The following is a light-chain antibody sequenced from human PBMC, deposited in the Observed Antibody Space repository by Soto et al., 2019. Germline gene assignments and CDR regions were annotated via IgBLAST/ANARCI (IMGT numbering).Light chain of an antibody. J-gene: IGKJ4*01. V-gene: IGKV3-11*01. CDR3: QHRAGWPPALT. CDR2: DAS. CDR1: HRINNKY. Sequence: EIVLTHSPGTLSLSPGERATLSCSASHRINNKYLAWYQQKPGQAPRLLIYDASNRATGIPARFSGSGSGTDFTLTISSLEPEDFAVYFCQHRAGWPPALTFGGGTKVDI.